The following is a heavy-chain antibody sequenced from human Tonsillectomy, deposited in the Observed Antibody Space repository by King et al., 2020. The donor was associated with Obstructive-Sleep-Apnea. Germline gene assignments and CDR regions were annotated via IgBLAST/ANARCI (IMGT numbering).Heavy chain of an antibody. V-gene: IGHV3-11*01. Sequence: VQLVESGGDLVKPGGSLRLSCAASGFTFSDYYMSWIRQVPGTGLEWFSYISSSASTLYYEDSVKGRLAISRDNAKNSLYLQMNNLRAEDTAVYFCARGRGYSYGPYFDYWGQGALVTVSS. D-gene: IGHD5-18*01. J-gene: IGHJ4*02. CDR1: GFTFSDYY. CDR2: ISSSASTL. CDR3: ARGRGYSYGPYFDY.